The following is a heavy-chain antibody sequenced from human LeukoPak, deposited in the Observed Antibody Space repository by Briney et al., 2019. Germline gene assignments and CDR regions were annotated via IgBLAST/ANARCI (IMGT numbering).Heavy chain of an antibody. D-gene: IGHD2-2*01. CDR3: ARASGVKYPNWFDP. Sequence: SETLSLTCGVSGYSISSDYYYWVWIRQSPGRGLEWIGSISHSGSTYYNPSLRGRVTISVDTSKSQFSLTVRSMTAADTAMYYCARASGVKYPNWFDPWGQGILVTVSS. V-gene: IGHV4-38-2*01. CDR2: ISHSGST. CDR1: GYSISSDYYY. J-gene: IGHJ5*02.